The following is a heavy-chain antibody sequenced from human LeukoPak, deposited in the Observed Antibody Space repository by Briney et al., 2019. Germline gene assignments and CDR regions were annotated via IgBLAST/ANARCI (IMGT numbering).Heavy chain of an antibody. CDR3: ARDSTVTTFDY. CDR2: INHSGST. J-gene: IGHJ4*02. CDR1: GFTFSSYA. Sequence: PGGSLRLSCAASGFTFSSYAMSWVRQAPGKGLEWIGEINHSGSTNYNPSLKSRVTISVDTSKNQFSLKLSSVTAADTAVYYCARDSTVTTFDYWGQGTLVTVSS. V-gene: IGHV4-34*01. D-gene: IGHD4-17*01.